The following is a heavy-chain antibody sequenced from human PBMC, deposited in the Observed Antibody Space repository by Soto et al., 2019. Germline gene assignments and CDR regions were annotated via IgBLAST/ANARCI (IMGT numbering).Heavy chain of an antibody. CDR3: ARPTTRYYGMDV. Sequence: SETLSLTCTVSGGSIISSSYYFGWIRQPPGKGLEWIGSIYYSGSTYYNPSLKSRVTISVDTSKNQFSLKLSSVTAADTAVYYCARPTTRYYGMDVWGQGTTVTVSS. V-gene: IGHV4-39*01. CDR2: IYYSGST. CDR1: GGSIISSSYY. J-gene: IGHJ6*02. D-gene: IGHD1-1*01.